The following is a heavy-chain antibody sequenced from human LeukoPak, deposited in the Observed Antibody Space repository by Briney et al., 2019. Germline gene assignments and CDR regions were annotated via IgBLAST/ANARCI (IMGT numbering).Heavy chain of an antibody. V-gene: IGHV4-4*07. Sequence: SETLSLTCTVSGGSLNNYYWSWIRQPAGKALQWVGRIFPSGRVNYNPSLESRVTMSIDTSKSQFSVTLTSVTAADTAVYYCARGGYYDTHFFWGKGTTVTVSS. J-gene: IGHJ6*04. CDR2: IFPSGRV. D-gene: IGHD3-22*01. CDR3: ARGGYYDTHFF. CDR1: GGSLNNYY.